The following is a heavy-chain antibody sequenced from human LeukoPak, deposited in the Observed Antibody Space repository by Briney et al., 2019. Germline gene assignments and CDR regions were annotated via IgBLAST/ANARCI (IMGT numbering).Heavy chain of an antibody. D-gene: IGHD3-3*01. CDR2: IYYSGST. J-gene: IGHJ4*02. CDR1: GGSISSHY. CDR3: ARAGGYDFWSGYSYYFDY. V-gene: IGHV4-59*11. Sequence: PSETLSLTCTVSGGSISSHYWSWIRQPPGKGLEWIGYIYYSGSTNYNPSLKSRVTISVDTSKNQFSLKLSSVTAADTAVYHCARAGGYDFWSGYSYYFDYWGQGTLVTVSS.